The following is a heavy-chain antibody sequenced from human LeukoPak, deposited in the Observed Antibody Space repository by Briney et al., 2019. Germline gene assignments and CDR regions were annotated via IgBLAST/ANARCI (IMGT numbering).Heavy chain of an antibody. Sequence: GRSLRLSCAASGFTFSSYGMHWVRQAPGQGLEWVALISYDGSDEFYADSVKGRFTISRDNSKNTLYLHMNSLRPDDTAVNYCAKDRYSSGWYPGDYWGQGTLVTVSS. CDR1: GFTFSSYG. J-gene: IGHJ4*02. CDR2: ISYDGSDE. CDR3: AKDRYSSGWYPGDY. V-gene: IGHV3-30*18. D-gene: IGHD6-19*01.